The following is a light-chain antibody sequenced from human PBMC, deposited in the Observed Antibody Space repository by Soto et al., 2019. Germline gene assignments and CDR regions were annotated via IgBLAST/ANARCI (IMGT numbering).Light chain of an antibody. J-gene: IGLJ3*02. CDR3: SSYTSSSTLV. Sequence: QSALTQPASVSGSPGQSITISCTGTSSDVGGYNYVSWYQQHPGKAPKHMIYDVSNRPSGVSNRFSGSKSGNTASLTISGLQAEDEADYYCSSYTSSSTLVFGGGTKATVL. CDR2: DVS. CDR1: SSDVGGYNY. V-gene: IGLV2-14*01.